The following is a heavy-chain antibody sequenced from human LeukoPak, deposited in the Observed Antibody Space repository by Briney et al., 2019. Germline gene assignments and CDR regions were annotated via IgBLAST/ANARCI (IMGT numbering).Heavy chain of an antibody. J-gene: IGHJ2*01. CDR1: GFTFSSYA. CDR2: ISYDGSNK. Sequence: GRSLRLSCAASGFTFSSYAMHWVRRAPGKGLEWVAVISYDGSNKYYADSVKGRFTISRDNSKNTLYLQMNSLRAEDTAVYYCAKVLTDCSGGSCYSGSYWYFDLWGRGTLVTVSS. CDR3: AKVLTDCSGGSCYSGSYWYFDL. V-gene: IGHV3-30-3*01. D-gene: IGHD2-15*01.